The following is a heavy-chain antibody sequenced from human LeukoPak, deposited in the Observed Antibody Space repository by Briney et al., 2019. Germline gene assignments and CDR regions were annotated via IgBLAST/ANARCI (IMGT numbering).Heavy chain of an antibody. CDR1: GGTFSSYA. J-gene: IGHJ4*02. CDR2: IIPIFGTA. V-gene: IGHV1-69*05. Sequence: SVKVSCKASGGTFSSYAISWIRQAPGQGLEWMGGIIPIFGTANYAQKFQGRVTITTGESTSTAYMELSSLRSEDTAVYYCARERTNSIVGATGDFDYWGQGTLVTVSS. D-gene: IGHD1-26*01. CDR3: ARERTNSIVGATGDFDY.